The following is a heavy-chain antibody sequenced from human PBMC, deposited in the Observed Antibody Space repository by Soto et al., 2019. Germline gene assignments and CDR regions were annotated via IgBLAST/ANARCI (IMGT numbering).Heavy chain of an antibody. CDR2: INAGNGNT. CDR3: ARDKPIGRSWSPTYGMDV. J-gene: IGHJ6*02. D-gene: IGHD6-13*01. V-gene: IGHV1-3*01. Sequence: ASVKVSCKASGYTFTSYAMHWVRQAPGQRLEWMGWINAGNGNTKYSQKFQGRVTITRDTSASTAYMELSSLRSEDTAVYYCARDKPIGRSWSPTYGMDVWGQGTTVTVSS. CDR1: GYTFTSYA.